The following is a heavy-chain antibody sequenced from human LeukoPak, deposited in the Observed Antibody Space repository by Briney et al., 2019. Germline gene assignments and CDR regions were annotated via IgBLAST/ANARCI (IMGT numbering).Heavy chain of an antibody. CDR1: GFTFSSYS. Sequence: GGSLRPPCAASGFTFSSYSLNWVRQAPGKGLEWVSYISSSSSTIYYADSVKGRFTISRDNAKNSLYLRMNSLRAEDTAVYYCARDTPYYYGSGSYAYFDYWGQGTLVTVSS. J-gene: IGHJ4*02. D-gene: IGHD3-10*01. CDR3: ARDTPYYYGSGSYAYFDY. CDR2: ISSSSSTI. V-gene: IGHV3-48*01.